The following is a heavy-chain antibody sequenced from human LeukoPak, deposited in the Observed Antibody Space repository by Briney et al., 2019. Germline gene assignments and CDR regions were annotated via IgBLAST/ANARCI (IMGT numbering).Heavy chain of an antibody. D-gene: IGHD5-12*01. V-gene: IGHV3-23*01. J-gene: IGHJ4*02. CDR2: ISGSGGST. CDR1: GFTFSFYA. Sequence: PGGSLRLSCAASGFTFSFYAMSWVRQTPGKGLEWVSAISGSGGSTYYADSVKGRFTISRDNSKNTLYLQMNSLRAEDTAVYYCARGPSGYHNTGGQGTLVTVSS. CDR3: ARGPSGYHNT.